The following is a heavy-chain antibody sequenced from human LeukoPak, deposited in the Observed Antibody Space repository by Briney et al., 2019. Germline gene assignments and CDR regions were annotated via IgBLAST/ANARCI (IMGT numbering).Heavy chain of an antibody. CDR3: ARGNSYHHDY. D-gene: IGHD2-2*01. Sequence: PSETLSLTCTVSGGSISSYYWSWIRQPPGKGLEWIGYIYYSESTNYNPSLKSRVTISVDTSKNQFSLKLSSVTAADTAVYYCARGNSYHHDYWGQGTLVTVSS. CDR1: GGSISSYY. V-gene: IGHV4-59*01. J-gene: IGHJ4*02. CDR2: IYYSEST.